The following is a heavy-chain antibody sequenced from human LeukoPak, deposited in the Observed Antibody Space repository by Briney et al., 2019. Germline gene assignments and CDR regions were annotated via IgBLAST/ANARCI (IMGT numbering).Heavy chain of an antibody. J-gene: IGHJ1*01. V-gene: IGHV3-21*01. D-gene: IGHD2-21*02. CDR1: GFTFSSYE. CDR3: ARESYRVVTASAEYFQH. CDR2: ISSSSSYI. Sequence: GGSLRLSCAASGFTFSSYEMNWVRQAPGKGLEWVSSISSSSSYIYYADSVKGRFTISRDNAKNSLYLQMNSLRAEDTAVYYCARESYRVVTASAEYFQHWGQGTLVTVSS.